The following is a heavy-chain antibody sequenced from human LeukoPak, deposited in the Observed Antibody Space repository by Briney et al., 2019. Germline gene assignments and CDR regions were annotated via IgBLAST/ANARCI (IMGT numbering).Heavy chain of an antibody. J-gene: IGHJ4*02. D-gene: IGHD3-10*01. Sequence: SETLSLTCTVSGCSISSGYYWGWIRQPPGKGLEWIGSIFRTGSTSYNPSLESRVTISVDTSKNQFSLSLSSVTAADTAVYYCARGSGPSNYYGSGSYYFEDLDYWGQGTLVTVSS. V-gene: IGHV4-38-2*02. CDR1: GCSISSGYY. CDR3: ARGSGPSNYYGSGSYYFEDLDY. CDR2: IFRTGST.